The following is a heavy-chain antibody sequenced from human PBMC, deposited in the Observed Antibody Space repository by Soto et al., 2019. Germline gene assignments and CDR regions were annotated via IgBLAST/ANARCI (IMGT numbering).Heavy chain of an antibody. CDR1: GFTFDDYA. CDR3: AKDGGEYYDSSGYLDY. J-gene: IGHJ4*02. D-gene: IGHD3-22*01. Sequence: SLRLSCAASGFTFDDYAMHWVRQAPGKGLEWVSGISWNSGSIGYADSVKGRFTISRDNAKNSLYLQMNSLRAEDTALYYCAKDGGEYYDSSGYLDYWGQGTLVTVSS. CDR2: ISWNSGSI. V-gene: IGHV3-9*01.